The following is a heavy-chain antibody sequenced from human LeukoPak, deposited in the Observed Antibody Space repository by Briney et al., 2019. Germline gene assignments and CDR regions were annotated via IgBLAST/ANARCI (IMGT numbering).Heavy chain of an antibody. Sequence: SGTLSLTCAVSGGSISGSNWWSWVRQPPGKGLEWIGEIYHSGSTNYNPSLKSRVTISVDKSKNQFSLKLSSVTAADTAVYYCARGLLWFGESYDAFDIWGQGTMVTVSS. D-gene: IGHD3-10*01. V-gene: IGHV4-4*02. CDR3: ARGLLWFGESYDAFDI. J-gene: IGHJ3*02. CDR1: GGSISGSNW. CDR2: IYHSGST.